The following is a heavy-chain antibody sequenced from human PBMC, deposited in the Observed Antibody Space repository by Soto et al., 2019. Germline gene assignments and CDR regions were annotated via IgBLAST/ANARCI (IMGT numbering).Heavy chain of an antibody. V-gene: IGHV4-34*01. CDR2: INHVGGT. Sequence: SETLSLTCAVYGGFLSESYWTWIRQPPGEGLEWIGEINHVGGTNYNPSLKSRVTMSVDTSQNQFSLRLISVTAADTAMYFCVRIRYQLPSSVLWLDPWGQGTPVTVSS. CDR3: VRIRYQLPSSVLWLDP. D-gene: IGHD3-16*01. J-gene: IGHJ5*02. CDR1: GGFLSESY.